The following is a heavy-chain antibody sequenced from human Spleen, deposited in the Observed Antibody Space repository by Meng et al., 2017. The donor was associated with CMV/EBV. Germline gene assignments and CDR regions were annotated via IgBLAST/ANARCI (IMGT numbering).Heavy chain of an antibody. CDR3: ARGGNYFEY. CDR1: GFTFDDHV. D-gene: IGHD3-16*01. Sequence: GGSLRLSCAASGFTFDDHVIQWVRQAPRKGPEWVSGIDWNSGSIGYADSVKGRFTIARDNAKNSLFLQMNSLRAEDTAVYYCARGGNYFEYWGQGTLVTVSS. J-gene: IGHJ4*02. V-gene: IGHV3-9*01. CDR2: IDWNSGSI.